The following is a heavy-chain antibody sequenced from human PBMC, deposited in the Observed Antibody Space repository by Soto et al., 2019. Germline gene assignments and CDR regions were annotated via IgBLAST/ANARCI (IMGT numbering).Heavy chain of an antibody. D-gene: IGHD1-1*01. V-gene: IGHV2-5*02. J-gene: IGHJ3*02. CDR1: GFSLSTSGVG. Sequence: SGPTLVKPTQTLTLTCTFSGFSLSTSGVGVGWIRQPPGKALEWLALIYWDDDKRYSPSLKSRLTITKDTSKNQVVLTMTNMDPVDTATYYCAHRPGVRLERLSYDAFDIWGQGTMVTVSS. CDR3: AHRPGVRLERLSYDAFDI. CDR2: IYWDDDK.